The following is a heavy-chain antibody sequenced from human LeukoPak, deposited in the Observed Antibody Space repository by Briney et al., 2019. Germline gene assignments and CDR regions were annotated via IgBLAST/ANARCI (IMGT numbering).Heavy chain of an antibody. Sequence: PSETLSLTCTVSGGSISSYYWSWIRQPPGKGLEWIGYIYYSGSTNYNPSLKSRVTISVDTSKNQFSLKLSSVTAADTAVYYCARYVVVTAYFDYGGQGPLVTVSS. J-gene: IGHJ4*02. CDR1: GGSISSYY. D-gene: IGHD2-21*02. CDR2: IYYSGST. V-gene: IGHV4-59*01. CDR3: ARYVVVTAYFDY.